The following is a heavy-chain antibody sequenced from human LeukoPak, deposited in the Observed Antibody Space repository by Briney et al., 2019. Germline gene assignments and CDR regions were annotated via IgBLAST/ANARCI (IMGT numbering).Heavy chain of an antibody. Sequence: ASVKVSCKASGYTFTAYYIHWVRQAPGQGLEWMGGIIPIFGTANYAQKFQGRVTITADESTSTAYMELSSLRSEDTAVYYCATRGVTDDYWGQGTLVTVSS. CDR1: GYTFTAYY. CDR2: IIPIFGTA. D-gene: IGHD3-10*01. V-gene: IGHV1-69*13. CDR3: ATRGVTDDY. J-gene: IGHJ4*02.